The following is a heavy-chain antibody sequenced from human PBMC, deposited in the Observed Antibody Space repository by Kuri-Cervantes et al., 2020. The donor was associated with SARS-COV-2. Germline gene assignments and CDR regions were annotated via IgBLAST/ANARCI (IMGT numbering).Heavy chain of an antibody. J-gene: IGHJ4*02. V-gene: IGHV3-30*02. CDR3: ARDRSGSYYGPFDY. CDR1: GFTFSSYG. D-gene: IGHD1-26*01. CDR2: IRYDGSNK. Sequence: GESLKISCAASGFTFSSYGMHWVRQAPGKGLEWVAFIRYDGSNKYYADSVKGRFTISRDNSKNTLYLQMNSLRAEDTAVYYCARDRSGSYYGPFDYWGQGTLVTVSS.